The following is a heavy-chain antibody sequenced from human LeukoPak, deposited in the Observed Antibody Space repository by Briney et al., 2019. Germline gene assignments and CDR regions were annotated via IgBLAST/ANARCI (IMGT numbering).Heavy chain of an antibody. J-gene: IGHJ4*02. CDR2: IYHSGST. Sequence: PSETLSLTCAVSGYSISSGYYRGWIRQPPGKGLEWIGSIYHSGSTYYNPSLKSRVTISVDTSKNQFSLKLSSVTAADTAVYYCARLLGVWNWGQGTLVTVSS. D-gene: IGHD2-8*02. CDR3: ARLLGVWN. CDR1: GYSISSGYY. V-gene: IGHV4-38-2*01.